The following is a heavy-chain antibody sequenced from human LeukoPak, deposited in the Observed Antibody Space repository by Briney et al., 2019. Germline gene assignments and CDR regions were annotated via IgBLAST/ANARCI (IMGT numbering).Heavy chain of an antibody. V-gene: IGHV3-43*02. D-gene: IGHD6-13*01. CDR3: AKDLYSTPGWTPLKY. J-gene: IGHJ4*02. Sequence: PGGSLRLSCAASGFTFDDYAMHWVRQAPGKGLKCVSLITGDGGRTYYADSVKGRFTISRDNSKNSLYQQMNSLRTEDTALYYCAKDLYSTPGWTPLKYWGQGTLVTVSP. CDR2: ITGDGGRT. CDR1: GFTFDDYA.